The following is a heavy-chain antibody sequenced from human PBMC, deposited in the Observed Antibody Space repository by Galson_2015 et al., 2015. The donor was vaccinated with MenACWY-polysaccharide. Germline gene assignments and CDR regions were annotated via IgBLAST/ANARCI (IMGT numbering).Heavy chain of an antibody. CDR3: ARGAPHQGRRLQEEDFDF. V-gene: IGHV1-46*01. CDR2: INPSNGDT. D-gene: IGHD5-24*01. CDR1: GYTFTSYY. J-gene: IGHJ4*02. Sequence: SVKVSCKASGYTFTSYYMHWVRQAPGQGLEWMGIINPSNGDTRHAQKFQGRVTMTRDTSTSTVYMELSSLRSEDTAVYYCARGAPHQGRRLQEEDFDFWGQGTLVTVSS.